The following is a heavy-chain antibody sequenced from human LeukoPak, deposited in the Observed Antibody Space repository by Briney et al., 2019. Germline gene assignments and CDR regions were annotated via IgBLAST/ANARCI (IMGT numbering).Heavy chain of an antibody. J-gene: IGHJ4*02. CDR2: IKSKTDGGTT. CDR3: TTDFIRYWLAVAGYFDY. D-gene: IGHD6-19*01. V-gene: IGHV3-15*01. CDR1: GFTFSNAW. Sequence: GGSLRLSCAASGFTFSNAWMSWVRRAPGKGLEWDGLIKSKTDGGTTDYAAPVKGRFTISRDDSKNTLYLQMNSLKTEDTAVYYCTTDFIRYWLAVAGYFDYWGQGTLVTVSS.